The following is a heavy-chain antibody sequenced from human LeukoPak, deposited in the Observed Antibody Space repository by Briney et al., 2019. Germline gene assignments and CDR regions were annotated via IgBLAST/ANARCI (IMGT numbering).Heavy chain of an antibody. D-gene: IGHD1-26*01. V-gene: IGHV1-2*02. CDR1: GYTFTGYY. CDR3: ARSGRVGATRFDY. J-gene: IGHJ4*02. CDR2: INPNSGGT. Sequence: ASVKVSCKASGYTFTGYYTHWVRQAPGQGLEWMGWINPNSGGTNYAQKFQGRVTMTRDTSISTAYMELSRLRSDDTAVYYCARSGRVGATRFDYWGQGTLVTVSS.